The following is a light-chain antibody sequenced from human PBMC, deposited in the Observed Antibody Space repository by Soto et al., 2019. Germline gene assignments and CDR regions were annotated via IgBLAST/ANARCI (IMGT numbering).Light chain of an antibody. Sequence: QSVLTQSPSASASLGASVKLTCTLSSEHSSYAIAWHQQQPEKGPRYLIKINSDGTHYKGDGIPDRFSGSSSGAGRYLTISSLQSEDEADYYCQTWGAGIVVFGGGTKLTVL. CDR2: INSDGTH. CDR3: QTWGAGIVV. CDR1: SEHSSYA. J-gene: IGLJ2*01. V-gene: IGLV4-69*02.